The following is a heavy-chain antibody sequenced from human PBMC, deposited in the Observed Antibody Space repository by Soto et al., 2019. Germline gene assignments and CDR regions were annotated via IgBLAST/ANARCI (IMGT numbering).Heavy chain of an antibody. CDR3: ARTRITIFGVVAHGFDP. V-gene: IGHV1-18*04. Sequence: ASVKVSCKASGYTFTSYGISWVRQAPGQGLEWMGWIGAYNGNTNYAQKLQGRVTMTTDTSTSTAYMELRSLRSDDTAVYYCARTRITIFGVVAHGFDPWGQGTLVTVSS. D-gene: IGHD3-3*01. J-gene: IGHJ5*02. CDR1: GYTFTSYG. CDR2: IGAYNGNT.